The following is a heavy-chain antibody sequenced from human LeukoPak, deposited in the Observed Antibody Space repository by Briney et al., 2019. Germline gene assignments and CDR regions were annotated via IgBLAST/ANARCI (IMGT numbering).Heavy chain of an antibody. CDR1: GFTFSSYE. V-gene: IGHV3-48*03. CDR3: ARPLRPQKNRWNYYGMDV. J-gene: IGHJ6*02. CDR2: ISSSGSPI. Sequence: GGSLRLSCAASGFTFSSYEMNWVRQAPGKGLEWVSYISSSGSPIYYADSVKGRFTISRDNAKNSLYLQMNSLRAEDTAVYYCARPLRPQKNRWNYYGMDVWGQGTTVTVSS. D-gene: IGHD4-17*01.